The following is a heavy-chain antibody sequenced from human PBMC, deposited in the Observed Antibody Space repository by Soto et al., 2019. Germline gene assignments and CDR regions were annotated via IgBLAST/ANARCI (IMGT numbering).Heavy chain of an antibody. CDR2: IFYSGST. CDR3: ARVKGGYCSSTSCYGKYYSYYMDV. V-gene: IGHV4-59*01. Sequence: QVQLQESGPGLVKPSGTLSLTCIVSGGSISNNYWSWIRQSPGKGLEWIGYIFYSGSTNYNPSLKSRGTISVDTSKNHFSLNLSSVTAADTAVYYCARVKGGYCSSTSCYGKYYSYYMDVWGKGTTVTVSS. CDR1: GGSISNNY. D-gene: IGHD2-2*03. J-gene: IGHJ6*03.